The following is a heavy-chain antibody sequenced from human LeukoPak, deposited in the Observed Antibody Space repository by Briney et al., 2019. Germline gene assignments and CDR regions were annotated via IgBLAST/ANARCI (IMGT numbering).Heavy chain of an antibody. CDR2: IGGSGDST. V-gene: IGHV3-23*01. CDR1: GFTFSSYA. D-gene: IGHD3-22*01. CDR3: ARDHDVSGHYTVFDY. Sequence: PGGSLRLSCAAAGFTFSSYAMSWVRQAPGKGLEWVSAIGGSGDSTYYADSVKGRFTISRDNSKNTLYLQMNSLRAEDTAVYYCARDHDVSGHYTVFDYWGQGTLVTVSS. J-gene: IGHJ4*02.